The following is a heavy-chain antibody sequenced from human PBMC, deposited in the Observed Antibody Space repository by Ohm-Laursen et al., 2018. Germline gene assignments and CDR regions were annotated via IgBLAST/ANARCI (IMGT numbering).Heavy chain of an antibody. CDR2: ISAYNGNT. J-gene: IGHJ6*02. V-gene: IGHV1-18*04. CDR1: GYTFTGYN. CDR3: ARDIGVGYCSSTSCYIYYGMDV. Sequence: SSVKVSSKASGYTFTGYNTHTVRQAPGQGLEWMGWISAYNGNTNYAQNLQGRVTMTTDTSTSTAYMELRSLRSDDTAVYYCARDIGVGYCSSTSCYIYYGMDVWGQGTTVTVSS. D-gene: IGHD2-2*02.